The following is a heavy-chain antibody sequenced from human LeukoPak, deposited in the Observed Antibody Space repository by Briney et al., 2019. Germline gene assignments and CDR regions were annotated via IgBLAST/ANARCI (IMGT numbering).Heavy chain of an antibody. CDR1: GFSFSTYW. D-gene: IGHD1-20*01. Sequence: GGSLRLSCAPSGFSFSTYWMSWVRQAPGKGLEWVANIKEDGSQKYYVDSVKGRFTIFRDNAKNSLYLQMNSLRAEDTAVYYCARRRYNWNAIDYWGQGTLVTVSS. CDR3: ARRRYNWNAIDY. CDR2: IKEDGSQK. J-gene: IGHJ4*02. V-gene: IGHV3-7*03.